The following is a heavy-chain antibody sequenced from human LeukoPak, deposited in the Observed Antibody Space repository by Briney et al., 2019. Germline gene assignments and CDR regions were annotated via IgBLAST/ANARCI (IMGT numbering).Heavy chain of an antibody. Sequence: PSETLSLTCTVSGGSISSYYWSWIRQPPGKGLEWIGYIYYSGSTNYNPPLKSRVTISVDTSKNQFSLKLSSVTAADTAVYYCARHLRVNYFDYWGQGTLVTVSS. D-gene: IGHD4-23*01. CDR3: ARHLRVNYFDY. V-gene: IGHV4-59*01. J-gene: IGHJ4*02. CDR2: IYYSGST. CDR1: GGSISSYY.